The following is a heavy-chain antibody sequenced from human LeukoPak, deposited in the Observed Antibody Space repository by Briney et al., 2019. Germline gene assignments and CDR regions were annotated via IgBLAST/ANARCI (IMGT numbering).Heavy chain of an antibody. CDR1: GYTFTSYG. V-gene: IGHV1-18*01. Sequence: GASVKVSCKASGYTFTSYGISWVRQAPGQGLEWMGWISAYNGNTNYAQKLQGRVTMTTDTSTSTAYMELRSLRSDDTAVYYCARVPPGLYGSGSSVWGQGTLVTVSS. D-gene: IGHD3-10*01. J-gene: IGHJ4*02. CDR3: ARVPPGLYGSGSSV. CDR2: ISAYNGNT.